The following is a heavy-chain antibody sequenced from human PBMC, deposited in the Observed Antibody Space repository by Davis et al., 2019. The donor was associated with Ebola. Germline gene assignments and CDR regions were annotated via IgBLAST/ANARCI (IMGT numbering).Heavy chain of an antibody. J-gene: IGHJ4*02. Sequence: GSLRLSCTVSGVSISSTTYYWGWIRQSPGKGLEWIGSIYSTGGTHYNPSLKSQFTISVDTSNNQFSLKLSSVTAADTAVYYCARHGAQWELISFFDYWGQGTLVTVSS. CDR2: IYSTGGT. D-gene: IGHD1-26*01. CDR3: ARHGAQWELISFFDY. V-gene: IGHV4-39*01. CDR1: GVSISSTTYY.